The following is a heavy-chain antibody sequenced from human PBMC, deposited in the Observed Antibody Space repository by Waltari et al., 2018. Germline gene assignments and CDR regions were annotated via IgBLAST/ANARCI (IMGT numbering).Heavy chain of an antibody. CDR1: GFTFSSYG. CDR3: AKESYDSSGYYWDYYYYYMDV. V-gene: IGHV3-30*18. J-gene: IGHJ6*03. CDR2: ISYDGSNK. D-gene: IGHD3-22*01. Sequence: QVQLVESGGGVVQPGRSLRLSCAASGFTFSSYGMHWVRQAPGKGLEWVAVISYDGSNKDYADSVKGRFTISRDNSKNTLYLQMNSLRAEDTAVYYCAKESYDSSGYYWDYYYYYMDVWGKGTTVTVSS.